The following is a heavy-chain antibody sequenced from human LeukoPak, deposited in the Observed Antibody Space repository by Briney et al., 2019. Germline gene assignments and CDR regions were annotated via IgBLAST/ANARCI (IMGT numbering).Heavy chain of an antibody. D-gene: IGHD7-27*01. CDR1: GYTFTGYY. V-gene: IGHV1-2*02. J-gene: IGHJ4*02. Sequence: SVKVSCKASGYTFTGYYMHWVRQAPGQGLEWMGWINPNSGGTNYAQKFQGRVTMTRDTSISTAYMELSRLRSDDTAVYYCATTNSRLLTGDQEDYWGQGTLVTVSS. CDR2: INPNSGGT. CDR3: ATTNSRLLTGDQEDY.